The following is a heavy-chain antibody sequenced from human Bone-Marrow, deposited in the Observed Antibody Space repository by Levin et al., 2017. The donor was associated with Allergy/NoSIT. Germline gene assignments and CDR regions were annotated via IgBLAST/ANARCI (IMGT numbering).Heavy chain of an antibody. CDR3: ARLLDHMAAGGDSFDP. J-gene: IGHJ5*02. CDR1: GASVTSGYY. D-gene: IGHD6-13*01. CDR2: IYHNGRT. V-gene: IGHV4-38-2*01. Sequence: GSLRLSCAVSGASVTSGYYWGWIRPPPGKGLEWIGSIYHNGRTYYNPSLKSRVTISVDTSYNHFSLKLTSVTAEDTAVYYCARLLDHMAAGGDSFDPWGQGILVTVSS.